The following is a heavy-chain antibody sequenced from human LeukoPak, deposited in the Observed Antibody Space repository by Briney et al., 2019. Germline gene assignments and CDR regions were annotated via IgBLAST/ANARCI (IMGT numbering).Heavy chain of an antibody. D-gene: IGHD3-10*01. CDR1: GGSFSGYY. V-gene: IGHV4-34*01. CDR3: ARAGEFGVIDY. CDR2: INHSRST. Sequence: SETLSLTCAVYGGSFSGYYWSWIRQPPGKGLEWIGEINHSRSTNYNPSLKSRVTISVDTSKNQFSLKLSSVTAADTAVYYCARAGEFGVIDYWGQGTLVTVSS. J-gene: IGHJ4*02.